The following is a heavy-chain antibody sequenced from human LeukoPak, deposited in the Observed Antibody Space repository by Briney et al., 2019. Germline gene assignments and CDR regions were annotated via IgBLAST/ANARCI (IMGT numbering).Heavy chain of an antibody. D-gene: IGHD3-3*01. CDR1: GGTFSSYA. V-gene: IGHV1-69*05. Sequence: SVKVSCKASGGTFSSYAISWVRQAPGQGLEWMGGIIPIFGTANYAQKFQGRVTITTDESTSTAYMELSSLRSEDTAVYYCAREKRITIFGVVPGWFDPWGQGTLVTVSS. CDR2: IIPIFGTA. J-gene: IGHJ5*02. CDR3: AREKRITIFGVVPGWFDP.